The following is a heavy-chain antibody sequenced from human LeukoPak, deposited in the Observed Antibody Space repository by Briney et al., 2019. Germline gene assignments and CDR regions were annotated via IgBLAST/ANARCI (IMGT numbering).Heavy chain of an antibody. CDR1: GFTVSSYF. J-gene: IGHJ4*02. CDR3: ATQAAMVDTNFDY. V-gene: IGHV3-53*01. CDR2: IYSGGAT. Sequence: GGSLRLSCAASGFTVSSYFMSWVRQPPGKGLEWVSLIYSGGATYYADSVKGRFTISRDNSKNTLYLQMNSLRAEDTAVYYCATQAAMVDTNFDYWGQGALVTISS. D-gene: IGHD5-18*01.